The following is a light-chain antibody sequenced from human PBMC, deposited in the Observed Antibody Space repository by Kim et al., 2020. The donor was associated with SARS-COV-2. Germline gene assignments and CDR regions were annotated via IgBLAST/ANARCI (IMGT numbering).Light chain of an antibody. CDR1: SLRSYY. V-gene: IGLV3-19*01. Sequence: VALGQTVRITFQGDSLRSYYATWYQQKPGQAPILVIYGKNNRPSGIPDRFSGSSSGNTASLTITATQAGDEADYYCNSRDSNDNVVFGGGTKLTVL. CDR2: GKN. CDR3: NSRDSNDNVV. J-gene: IGLJ2*01.